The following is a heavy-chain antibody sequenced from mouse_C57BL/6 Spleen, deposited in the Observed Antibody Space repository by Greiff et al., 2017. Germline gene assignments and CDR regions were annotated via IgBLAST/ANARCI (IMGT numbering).Heavy chain of an antibody. Sequence: EVKVVESGGGLVKPGGSLKLSCAASGFTFSSYAMSWVRQTPEKRLEWVATISDGGSYTYYPDNVKGRFTISRDNAKNNLYLQMSHLKSEDTAMYYCARDEDYGSSYGVAMDYWGQGTSVTVSS. CDR1: GFTFSSYA. CDR2: ISDGGSYT. D-gene: IGHD1-1*01. CDR3: ARDEDYGSSYGVAMDY. V-gene: IGHV5-4*01. J-gene: IGHJ4*01.